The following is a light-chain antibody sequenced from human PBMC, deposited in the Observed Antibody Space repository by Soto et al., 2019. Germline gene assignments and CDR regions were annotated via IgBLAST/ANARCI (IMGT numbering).Light chain of an antibody. CDR1: SFNIGSNT. J-gene: IGLJ3*02. CDR3: AAWDDSLSGPV. V-gene: IGLV1-44*01. Sequence: QSVLTQPPSASGTPGQRVSISCSGSSFNIGSNTINWYQQLPGTAPKLLIYSSTQRPSGVPDRFSGSKSGTSASLAISGLQSEDEADYYCAAWDDSLSGPVFGGGTKVTVL. CDR2: SST.